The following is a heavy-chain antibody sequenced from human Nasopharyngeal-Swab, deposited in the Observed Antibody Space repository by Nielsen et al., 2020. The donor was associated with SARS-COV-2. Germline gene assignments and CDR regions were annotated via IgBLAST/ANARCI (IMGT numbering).Heavy chain of an antibody. Sequence: GESLKISCAASGFIFSASAIHWVRQASGQGLEWVGRIGDKDHNYATTYGASVQGRFTISRDDSKNTAFLQMDSLKTEDTALYYCTTDFYFDYWGQGTLVTVPS. V-gene: IGHV3-73*01. CDR3: TTDFYFDY. J-gene: IGHJ4*02. CDR2: IGDKDHNYAT. CDR1: GFIFSASA.